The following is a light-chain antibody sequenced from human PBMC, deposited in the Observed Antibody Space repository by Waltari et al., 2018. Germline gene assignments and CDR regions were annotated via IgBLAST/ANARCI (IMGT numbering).Light chain of an antibody. J-gene: IGKJ4*01. V-gene: IGKV1-33*01. Sequence: DIQMTQSPSSLSASVGDRVTITYQASQEISNYLNLYQQKPGKAPKLLIYDASNLETGVPSRFSGSGSGTDFTFTISSLQPEDIATYYCQQYDNLVLTFGGGTKVEIK. CDR1: QEISNY. CDR2: DAS. CDR3: QQYDNLVLT.